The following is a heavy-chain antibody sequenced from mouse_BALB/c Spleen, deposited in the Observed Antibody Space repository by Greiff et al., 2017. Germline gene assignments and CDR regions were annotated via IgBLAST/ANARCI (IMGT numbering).Heavy chain of an antibody. CDR1: GYTFTSYY. CDR3: AREGGYTPFDY. V-gene: IGHV1S56*01. CDR2: IYPGNVNT. Sequence: VQLQQSGPELVKPGASVRISCKASGYTFTSYYIHWVKQRPGQGLEWIGWIYPGNVNTKYNEKFKGKATLTADKSSSTAYMQLSSLTSEDSAVYFCAREGGYTPFDYWGQGTTLTVSS. J-gene: IGHJ2*01. D-gene: IGHD2-2*01.